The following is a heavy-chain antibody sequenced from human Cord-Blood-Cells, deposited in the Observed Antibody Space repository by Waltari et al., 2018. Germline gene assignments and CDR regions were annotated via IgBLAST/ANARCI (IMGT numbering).Heavy chain of an antibody. V-gene: IGHV4-59*01. CDR2: IYYSGST. J-gene: IGHJ4*02. Sequence: QVQLQESGPGLVKPSETLSLTCTVSGGSISSYYWSWIRQPPGKGLEWIGYIYYSGSTTYNPSLTSRVPISVDTSKNQFTLKLSSVTAADTAVYYCARSRSLAYWGQGTLVTVSS. CDR1: GGSISSYY. D-gene: IGHD3-10*01. CDR3: ARSRSLAY.